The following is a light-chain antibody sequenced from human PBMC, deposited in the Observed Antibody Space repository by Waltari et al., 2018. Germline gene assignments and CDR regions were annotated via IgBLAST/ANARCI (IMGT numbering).Light chain of an antibody. V-gene: IGLV2-14*03. J-gene: IGLJ3*02. Sequence: QSALTQPASVSGSPGQSITISCPGTSSDVGGYNSVTWYHQHPGKAPKLMIYDVSNRPSGVSNRFSGSKSGNTASLTISGLQAEDEADYYCSSYTSSSTLWVFGGGTKLTVL. CDR2: DVS. CDR1: SSDVGGYNS. CDR3: SSYTSSSTLWV.